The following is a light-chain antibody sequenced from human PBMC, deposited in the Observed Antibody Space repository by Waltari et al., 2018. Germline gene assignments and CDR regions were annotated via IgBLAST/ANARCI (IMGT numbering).Light chain of an antibody. CDR1: QGISSY. Sequence: EIELTQSPATLSMSPGEGATLSCRASQGISSYLVWYQQKPGKAPKVLIYAASTLQSGVPSRFSGSGSGTEFTLTISSLQPEDFATYYCQQLNSYPYTFGQGTKLEIK. CDR3: QQLNSYPYT. V-gene: IGKV1-9*01. J-gene: IGKJ2*01. CDR2: AAS.